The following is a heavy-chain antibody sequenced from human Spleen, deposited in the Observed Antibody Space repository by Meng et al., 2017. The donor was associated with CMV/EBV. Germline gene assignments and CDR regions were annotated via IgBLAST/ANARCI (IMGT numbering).Heavy chain of an antibody. V-gene: IGHV1-18*01. CDR2: ISAYNGNT. D-gene: IGHD3-22*01. Sequence: SGYTFTTDGISWVRQAPGQGLEWMGWISAYNGNTNCAQNLQGRVTMTTDTSTSKAYMELRSLRSDDTAVYYCAREVIYYDSSSYPDYWGQGTLVTVSS. CDR3: AREVIYYDSSSYPDY. J-gene: IGHJ4*02. CDR1: GYTFTTDG.